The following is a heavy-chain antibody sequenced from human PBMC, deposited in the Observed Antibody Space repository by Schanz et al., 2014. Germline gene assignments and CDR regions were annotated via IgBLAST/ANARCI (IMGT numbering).Heavy chain of an antibody. CDR2: IIPIHGIV. J-gene: IGHJ2*01. V-gene: IGHV1-69*02. Sequence: QVQLVQSGAEVKKPGSSMKVSCKASGGTFSTYPINWLRQAPGQGLEWMGRIIPIHGIVNYAQRFQDRVRITADKSTSTAYMDLSSLRPEDTAVYYCARLSVAGRPHVNYWYFDLWGRGTLVTVSS. D-gene: IGHD6-19*01. CDR1: GGTFSTYP. CDR3: ARLSVAGRPHVNYWYFDL.